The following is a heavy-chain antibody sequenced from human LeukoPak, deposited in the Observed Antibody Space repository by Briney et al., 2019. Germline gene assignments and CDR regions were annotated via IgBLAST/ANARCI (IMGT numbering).Heavy chain of an antibody. CDR2: INHSGST. J-gene: IGHJ6*02. V-gene: IGHV4-34*01. CDR3: ARGRKYSSSPRYYYYYGMDV. Sequence: SETLSLTCALYGGSFTVYYCSCICQTPGKGLGSIGEINHSGSTNYNPSHKRRVTISVDTSKSQFSLKLSSVTAADTAVYYCARGRKYSSSPRYYYYYGMDVWGQGTTVTVSS. CDR1: GGSFTVYY. D-gene: IGHD6-6*01.